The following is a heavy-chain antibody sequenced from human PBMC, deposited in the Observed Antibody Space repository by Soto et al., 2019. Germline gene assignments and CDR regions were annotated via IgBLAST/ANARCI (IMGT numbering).Heavy chain of an antibody. V-gene: IGHV5-10-1*01. Sequence: GESLKISCKGSGYNFTSYWISWVRQMPGKGLEWMGRIDPSDSYTNYRPSFQGHVTISADKSISTAYLQWSSLKASDTAMYYCARHNPHDFWTGYDDNWFDPWVQVXLVTVYS. CDR1: GYNFTSYW. J-gene: IGHJ5*02. D-gene: IGHD3-3*01. CDR3: ARHNPHDFWTGYDDNWFDP. CDR2: IDPSDSYT.